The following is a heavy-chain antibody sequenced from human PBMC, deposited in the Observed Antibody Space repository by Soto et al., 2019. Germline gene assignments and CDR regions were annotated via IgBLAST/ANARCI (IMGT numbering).Heavy chain of an antibody. D-gene: IGHD3-10*01. CDR1: CGSFIGYY. CDR3: ARGLITMVRGVIKGPAGYYFDY. CDR2: INHSGST. V-gene: IGHV4-34*01. Sequence: PSETVSLTCAFYCGSFIGYYWSWIRQPPGKGLEWIGEINHSGSTNYNPSLKSRVTISVDTSKNQFSLKLSSVTAADTAVYYCARGLITMVRGVIKGPAGYYFDYWGQGTLVTVSS. J-gene: IGHJ4*02.